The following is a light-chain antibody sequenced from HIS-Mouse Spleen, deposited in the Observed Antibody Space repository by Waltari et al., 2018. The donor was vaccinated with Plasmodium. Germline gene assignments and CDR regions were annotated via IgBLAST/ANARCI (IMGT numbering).Light chain of an antibody. Sequence: SSELTPDPAVSVALGQTVRITCQGDSLRSDYASWYQQKPGQAPVLVIHGKNNRPSGIPDRFSGSSSGNTASLTITGAQAEDEADYYCNSRDSSGNHQVFGGGTKLTVL. CDR2: GKN. CDR3: NSRDSSGNHQV. CDR1: SLRSDY. J-gene: IGLJ3*02. V-gene: IGLV3-19*01.